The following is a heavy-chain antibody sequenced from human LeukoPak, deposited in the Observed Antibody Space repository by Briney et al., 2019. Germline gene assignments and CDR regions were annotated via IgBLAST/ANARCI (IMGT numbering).Heavy chain of an antibody. D-gene: IGHD3-22*01. J-gene: IGHJ4*02. Sequence: GGSVRLSCAASGFTVSSNYMSWVRQAPGKGLEWVSVIYSGGSTYYADSVKGRFTISRDNSKNTLYLQMNSLRAEDTAVYYCARGDSGYYHFDYWGQGTLVTVSS. V-gene: IGHV3-53*01. CDR1: GFTVSSNY. CDR2: IYSGGST. CDR3: ARGDSGYYHFDY.